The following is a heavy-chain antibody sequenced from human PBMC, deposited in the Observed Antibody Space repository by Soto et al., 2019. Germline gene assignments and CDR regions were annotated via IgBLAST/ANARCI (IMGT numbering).Heavy chain of an antibody. D-gene: IGHD3-10*01. Sequence: PGGSLRLSCAASGFTFSSYAMSWVRQAPGKGLEWVSAISGSGGSTYYADSVKGRFTISRDNSKNTLYLQMNSLRAEDTAVYYCAKAAPYYYGSGSYSWFDPWGQGTLVTVSS. J-gene: IGHJ5*02. CDR3: AKAAPYYYGSGSYSWFDP. CDR2: ISGSGGST. CDR1: GFTFSSYA. V-gene: IGHV3-23*01.